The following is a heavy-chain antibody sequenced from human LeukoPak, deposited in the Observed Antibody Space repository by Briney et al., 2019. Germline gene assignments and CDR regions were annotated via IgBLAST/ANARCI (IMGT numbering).Heavy chain of an antibody. CDR1: GGTFSSYA. CDR2: IIPIFGTA. V-gene: IGHV1-69*05. J-gene: IGHJ4*02. D-gene: IGHD5-18*01. CDR3: ASEYIQLWSRGGDYFDY. Sequence: GSSVKVSCKASGGTFSSYAISWVRQAPGQGLEWMGGIIPIFGTANYAQKFQGRVTITTDESTSTAYMELSSLRSEDTAVYYCASEYIQLWSRGGDYFDYWGQGTRVTVSS.